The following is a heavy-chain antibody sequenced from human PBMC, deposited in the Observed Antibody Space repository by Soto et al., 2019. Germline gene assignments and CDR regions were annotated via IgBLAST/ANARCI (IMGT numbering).Heavy chain of an antibody. CDR3: AGGGPELATIGSFAH. J-gene: IGHJ4*02. CDR2: INPGGGSP. Sequence: QVQLVQSGAEVKQSVASVKASCKASGYTFSNYYIHWVRQAPGQGLEWMGVINPGGGSPIYAQKFQGRLAMTRDTSTSTVYMELSRLTSEDTAVYYRAGGGPELATIGSFAHWGQGTLVTVSS. D-gene: IGHD2-15*01. V-gene: IGHV1-46*01. CDR1: GYTFSNYY.